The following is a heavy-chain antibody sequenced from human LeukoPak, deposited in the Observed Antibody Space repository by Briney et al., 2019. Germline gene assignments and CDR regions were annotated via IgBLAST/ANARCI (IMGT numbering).Heavy chain of an antibody. CDR3: ARDMGGYCSGGSCYSGWFDS. J-gene: IGHJ5*01. D-gene: IGHD2-15*01. V-gene: IGHV3-21*01. CDR2: ITSSGTYI. CDR1: GFTFTSYS. Sequence: PGGSLRLSCTASGFTFTSYSMNWVRQAPGKGLEWVSSITSSGTYIYYADSVRGRFTISRDNAKNSLYLQMNSLRAEDMAVYDCARDMGGYCSGGSCYSGWFDSWGQGTLVTVTS.